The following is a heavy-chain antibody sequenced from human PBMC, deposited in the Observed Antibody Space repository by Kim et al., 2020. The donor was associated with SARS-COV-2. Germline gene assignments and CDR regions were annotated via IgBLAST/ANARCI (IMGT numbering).Heavy chain of an antibody. V-gene: IGHV3-53*01. Sequence: GGSLRLSCAASGFTVSSNYMSWVRQAPGKGLEWVSVIYSGGSTYYADSVKGRFTISRDNSKNTLYLQMNSLRAEDTAVYYCARMYYYDSSGYPLGWFDPWGQGTLVTVSS. J-gene: IGHJ5*02. D-gene: IGHD3-22*01. CDR3: ARMYYYDSSGYPLGWFDP. CDR1: GFTVSSNY. CDR2: IYSGGST.